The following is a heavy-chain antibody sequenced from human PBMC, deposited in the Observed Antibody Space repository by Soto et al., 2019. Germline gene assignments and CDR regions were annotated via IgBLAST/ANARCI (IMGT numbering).Heavy chain of an antibody. CDR1: GFTFSSYS. CDR3: AIIYDSSGYYYFYYYGMDV. Sequence: PGGSLRLSCAASGFTFSSYSMNWVRQAPGKGLEWVSSISSSSSYIYYADSVKGRFTISRDNAKNSLYLQMNSLSAEDTAVYFCAIIYDSSGYYYFYYYGMDVWGQGTTVTVSS. D-gene: IGHD3-22*01. V-gene: IGHV3-21*01. J-gene: IGHJ6*02. CDR2: ISSSSSYI.